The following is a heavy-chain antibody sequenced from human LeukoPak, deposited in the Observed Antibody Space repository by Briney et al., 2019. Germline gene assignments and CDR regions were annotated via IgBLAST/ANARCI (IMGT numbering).Heavy chain of an antibody. CDR1: GFTFGSYA. CDR3: ARSVVPAGAWFDP. D-gene: IGHD2-2*01. J-gene: IGHJ5*02. V-gene: IGHV3-23*01. CDR2: ISGSGGNT. Sequence: GGSLRLSCAASGFTFGSYAMSWVRQAPGKGLEWVSAISGSGGNTYYADSVKGRFTISRDNARNSLYLEMNSLRADDTAMYFCARSVVPAGAWFDPWGQGTLVIVS.